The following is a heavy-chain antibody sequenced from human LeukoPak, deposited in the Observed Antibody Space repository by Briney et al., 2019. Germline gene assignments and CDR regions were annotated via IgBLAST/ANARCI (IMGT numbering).Heavy chain of an antibody. D-gene: IGHD5-12*01. CDR3: VREGLDIVATVYFYYYAMDV. CDR2: INPNRGGT. Sequence: ASVKVSCKASGYTFTGHYMHWVRQAPGQGLEWMGWINPNRGGTNYARKFRGSVTMTRDTSISTAYIDLSRLRADDTAIYFCVREGLDIVATVYFYYYAMDVCGQGSTATVPS. J-gene: IGHJ6*02. CDR1: GYTFTGHY. V-gene: IGHV1-2*02.